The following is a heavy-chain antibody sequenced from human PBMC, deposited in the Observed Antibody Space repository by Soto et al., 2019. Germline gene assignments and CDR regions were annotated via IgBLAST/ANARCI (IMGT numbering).Heavy chain of an antibody. J-gene: IGHJ4*02. CDR1: GFTFGGPS. V-gene: IGHV3-48*01. CDR2: ISSTSNTI. Sequence: RGSLRLSCAAYGFTFGGPSMSWVAQAPGKGLEWVSYISSTSNTICYADSVKGRFTISRDNAKNSLYLHMNSLSAEDTAVYYSARDRGCSGGICYRDLGYWGQGT. D-gene: IGHD2-15*01. CDR3: ARDRGCSGGICYRDLGY.